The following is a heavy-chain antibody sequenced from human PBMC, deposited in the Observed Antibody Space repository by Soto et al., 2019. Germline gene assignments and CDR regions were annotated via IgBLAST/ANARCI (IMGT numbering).Heavy chain of an antibody. CDR3: TTEGELWLPAPYGMDV. CDR1: GFTFSNAW. V-gene: IGHV3-15*07. Sequence: PGGSLRLSCAASGFTFSNAWMNWVRQAPGKGLEWVGRIKSKTDGGTTDYAAPVKGRFTISRDDSKNTLYLQMNSLKTEDTAVYYYTTEGELWLPAPYGMDVWGQGTTVTVSS. CDR2: IKSKTDGGTT. J-gene: IGHJ6*02. D-gene: IGHD5-18*01.